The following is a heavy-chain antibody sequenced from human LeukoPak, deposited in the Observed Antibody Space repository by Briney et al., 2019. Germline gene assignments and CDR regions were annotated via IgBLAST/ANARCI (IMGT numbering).Heavy chain of an antibody. Sequence: GGSLRLSCTASGFTFSDYWMTWVRQAPGKGLEWVANIRQDGSAKYYVDSVKGRFTISRDNAKNSLYLQMDSLRVEDTATYYCARWRGSTSERSDYWGQGTLVTVSS. CDR3: ARWRGSTSERSDY. V-gene: IGHV3-7*01. J-gene: IGHJ4*02. CDR1: GFTFSDYW. D-gene: IGHD2-2*01. CDR2: IRQDGSAK.